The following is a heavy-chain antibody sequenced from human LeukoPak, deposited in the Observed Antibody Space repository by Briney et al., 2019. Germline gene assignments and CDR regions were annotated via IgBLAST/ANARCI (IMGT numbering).Heavy chain of an antibody. J-gene: IGHJ3*02. CDR1: GGSISNYY. D-gene: IGHD2-15*01. V-gene: IGHV4-4*07. CDR2: KYARGSS. CDR3: ARGRYCSADICTGGDSFDI. Sequence: SETLSLTCTVSGGSISNYYWSWIRQPAGKGLEWIGRKYARGSSNYNPPVQSRVTMSVDTSKNQFSLKLRSVTAADTAVYYCARGRYCSADICTGGDSFDIWGQGSMVSVSP.